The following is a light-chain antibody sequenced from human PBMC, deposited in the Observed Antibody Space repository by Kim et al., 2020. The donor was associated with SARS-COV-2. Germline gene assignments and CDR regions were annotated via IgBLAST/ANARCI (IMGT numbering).Light chain of an antibody. CDR2: YDS. V-gene: IGLV3-21*04. Sequence: VSVAPGGTARITCGGNNIGSKSVHWYQQKPGQAPVLVIYYDSDRPSGIPERFSGSNSGNTATLTISRVEAGDEADYYCQVWDSAVVFGGGTKVTVL. J-gene: IGLJ2*01. CDR1: NIGSKS. CDR3: QVWDSAVV.